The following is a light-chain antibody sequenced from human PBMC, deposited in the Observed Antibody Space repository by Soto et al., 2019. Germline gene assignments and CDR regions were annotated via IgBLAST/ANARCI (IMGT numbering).Light chain of an antibody. Sequence: EIVMTQSPATLSVSPGERVTLSCRASQSVSGKLAWYQHKPGQAPRLLIYGASTRATGVPARFSGSGSGTEFTFTISSLQSEDFAVYFCQHYNYGYAFGQGTKLEIK. CDR2: GAS. CDR3: QHYNYGYA. J-gene: IGKJ2*01. V-gene: IGKV3-15*01. CDR1: QSVSGK.